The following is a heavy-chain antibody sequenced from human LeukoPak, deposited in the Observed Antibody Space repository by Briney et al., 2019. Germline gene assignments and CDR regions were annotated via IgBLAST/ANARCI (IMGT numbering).Heavy chain of an antibody. J-gene: IGHJ4*02. CDR1: GGSISSFY. Sequence: TSETLSLTCTVSGGSISSFYWSWIRQPPGKGLEWIGYVYYTGSTNYNPSLTSRVNISVDTSKNQLYLNLTSVTAADTAVYYCARWGSIAVARFDYWGQGTLVTVSS. V-gene: IGHV4-59*01. CDR2: VYYTGST. D-gene: IGHD6-13*01. CDR3: ARWGSIAVARFDY.